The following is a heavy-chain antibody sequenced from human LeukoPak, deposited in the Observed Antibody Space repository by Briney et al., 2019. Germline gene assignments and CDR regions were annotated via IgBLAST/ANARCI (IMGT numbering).Heavy chain of an antibody. CDR1: GGSISSSNYY. CDR2: IYYSGST. CDR3: ARELSGIYGSFEY. J-gene: IGHJ4*02. D-gene: IGHD1-26*01. V-gene: IGHV4-39*07. Sequence: KPSETLSLTCTVSGGSISSSNYYWGWIRQPPGKGLEWIGSIYYSGSTYYNPSLKSRVTVSVDTSKNQFSLKLRSVTAADTALYYCARELSGIYGSFEYWGQGSLVTVSS.